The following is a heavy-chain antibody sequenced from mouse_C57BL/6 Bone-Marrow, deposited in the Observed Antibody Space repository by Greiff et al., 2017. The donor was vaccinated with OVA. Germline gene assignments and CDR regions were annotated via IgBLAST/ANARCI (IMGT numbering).Heavy chain of an antibody. J-gene: IGHJ1*03. CDR1: GYSITSGYY. V-gene: IGHV3-6*01. Sequence: EVQLVESGPGLVKPSQSLSLTCSVTGYSITSGYYWNWIRQFPGNKLEWMGYISYDGSNNYNPSLKNRISITRDTSKNQFFLKLNSVTTEDTATYYCARRGGYDGYLYWYFDVWGTGTTVTVSS. CDR2: ISYDGSN. CDR3: ARRGGYDGYLYWYFDV. D-gene: IGHD2-3*01.